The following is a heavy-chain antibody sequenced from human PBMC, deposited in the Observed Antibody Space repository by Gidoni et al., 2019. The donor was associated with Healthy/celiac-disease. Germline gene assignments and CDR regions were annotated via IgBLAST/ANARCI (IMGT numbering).Heavy chain of an antibody. CDR1: GFTFSSYS. CDR3: ASRVYPNYGMDV. V-gene: IGHV3-48*02. Sequence: EVQLVESGGGLVQPGGSLRLSCAAPGFTFSSYSMNWVRQAPGKGLEWVSYISSSSSTIYYADSVKGRFTISRDNAKNSLYLQMNSLRDEDTAVYYCASRVYPNYGMDVWGQGTTVTVSS. D-gene: IGHD2-8*01. CDR2: ISSSSSTI. J-gene: IGHJ6*02.